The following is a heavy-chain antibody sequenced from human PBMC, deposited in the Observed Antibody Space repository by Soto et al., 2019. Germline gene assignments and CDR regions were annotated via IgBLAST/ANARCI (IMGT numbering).Heavy chain of an antibody. CDR1: GFTFSSYA. V-gene: IGHV3-23*01. CDR3: AKTASMTIRDGFDH. Sequence: EVQVLESGGGLVQPGGSLRLSCAASGFTFSSYAMSWFRQAQGQGLEWVSAISGSGSNPYYADSVKGRFTISRDNSKNTLYLQMNSLRAEDTALYYCAKTASMTIRDGFDHWGQGTLVTVSS. CDR2: ISGSGSNP. J-gene: IGHJ4*02. D-gene: IGHD4-17*01.